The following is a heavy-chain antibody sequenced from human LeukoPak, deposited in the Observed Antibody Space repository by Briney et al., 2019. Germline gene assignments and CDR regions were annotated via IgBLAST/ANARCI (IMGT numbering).Heavy chain of an antibody. J-gene: IGHJ5*02. Sequence: SQTLSLTCAVSGGSISSGGYSWRWLRQPPGKGLEWIGYIYHSGSTYYNPSLKSRVTISVDRSKNQFSLKLSSVTAADTAVYYCARDRYDYVWGSSNWFDPWGQGTLVTVSS. D-gene: IGHD3-16*01. CDR3: ARDRYDYVWGSSNWFDP. V-gene: IGHV4-30-2*01. CDR2: IYHSGST. CDR1: GGSISSGGYS.